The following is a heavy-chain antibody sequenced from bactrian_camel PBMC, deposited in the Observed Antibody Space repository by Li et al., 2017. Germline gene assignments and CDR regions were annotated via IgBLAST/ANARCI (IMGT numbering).Heavy chain of an antibody. D-gene: IGHD3*01. V-gene: IGHV3S5*01. CDR2: IYSDGSDT. J-gene: IGHJ4*01. CDR3: VASDCYSGQGGPY. Sequence: VQLVESGGRLVQPGGSLRLSCASSGLSFRNYYFSWVCQSPSKGLEWVSSIYSDGSDTYYSDSLKGRFTISRDNAKNTVFLQMNSLKPEDTAMYYCVASDCYSGQGGPYWGQGTQVTVS. CDR1: GLSFRNYY.